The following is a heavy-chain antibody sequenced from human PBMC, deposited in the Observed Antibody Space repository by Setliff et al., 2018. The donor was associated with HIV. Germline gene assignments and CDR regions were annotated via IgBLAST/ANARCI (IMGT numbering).Heavy chain of an antibody. Sequence: PGGSLRLSCAASGFTFSSSWMSWVRQAPGKGLEWVANIKEDGSEKYFVDSVKGRFTISRDNSKNTLYLQMNSLRAEDTAVYYCARLPQDVRSSIDFWGQGTLVTVSS. CDR1: GFTFSSSW. CDR3: ARLPQDVRSSIDF. CDR2: IKEDGSEK. D-gene: IGHD6-6*01. V-gene: IGHV3-7*01. J-gene: IGHJ4*02.